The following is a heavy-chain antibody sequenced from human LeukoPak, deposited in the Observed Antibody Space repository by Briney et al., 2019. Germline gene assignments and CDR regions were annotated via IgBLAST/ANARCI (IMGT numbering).Heavy chain of an antibody. J-gene: IGHJ4*02. Sequence: SETLSLTCTVSGGSINTYFWSWIRQPPGKGLEWIGYIHYSGSATYNPSLKSRVTISVDTSKNQFSLKLSSVTAADTGLYYCARGLNSGSYAPFNYWGQGTLVTVSS. D-gene: IGHD3-16*01. CDR1: GGSINTYF. CDR2: IHYSGSA. V-gene: IGHV4-59*01. CDR3: ARGLNSGSYAPFNY.